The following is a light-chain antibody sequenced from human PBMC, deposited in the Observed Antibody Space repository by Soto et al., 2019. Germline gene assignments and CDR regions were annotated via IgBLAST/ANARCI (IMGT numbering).Light chain of an antibody. J-gene: IGKJ1*01. V-gene: IGKV3-15*01. CDR1: DGVGNN. Sequence: EVVMTQSPVTLSVSPGERATLSCGASDGVGNNVAWYQQKPGQAPRVLIYGASTRATGIPARFSGSGSETEFTLTISSLQSEDFANYYCQQYNNWPRTFGQGTKVEIK. CDR3: QQYNNWPRT. CDR2: GAS.